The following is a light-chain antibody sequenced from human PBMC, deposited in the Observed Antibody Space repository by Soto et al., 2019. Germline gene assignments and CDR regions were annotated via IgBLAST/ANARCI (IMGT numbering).Light chain of an antibody. J-gene: IGLJ3*02. V-gene: IGLV2-23*02. Sequence: QSALTQPASVSGSPGQSITISCTGSSSDVGVSNLVSWYQQHPGKAPKLMIYEVSQRPSGVSNRFSGSKSGNTASLTISGHHAEDEGDYYCCSYADRRWIFGAGTKLTVL. CDR3: CSYADRRWI. CDR1: SSDVGVSNL. CDR2: EVS.